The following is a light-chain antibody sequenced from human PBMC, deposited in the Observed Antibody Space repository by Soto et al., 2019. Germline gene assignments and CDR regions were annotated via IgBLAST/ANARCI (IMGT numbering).Light chain of an antibody. CDR1: SSDVGAYNY. J-gene: IGLJ2*01. Sequence: QSALTQPRSVSGSPGQSVTISCTGTSSDVGAYNYVSWYQHHPGKVPKLMIYDVTKRPSGVPDRFSGSKSGNTASLTISGLQAEDEADYYGCSYAGSYTVIVGGGTKVTVL. CDR3: CSYAGSYTVI. CDR2: DVT. V-gene: IGLV2-11*01.